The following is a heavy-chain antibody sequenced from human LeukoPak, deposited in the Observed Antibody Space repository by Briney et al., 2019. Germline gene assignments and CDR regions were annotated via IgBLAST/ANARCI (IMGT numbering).Heavy chain of an antibody. D-gene: IGHD1-26*01. J-gene: IGHJ4*02. V-gene: IGHV1-46*01. CDR2: INPSGGST. CDR1: GYTFTSYY. CDR3: ARERALTKVSDGGRASFDY. Sequence: ASVKVSCKASGYTFTSYYMHWVRQAPGQGLEWMGIINPSGGSTSYAQKFQGRVTMTRDTSTSTVYMELSSLRSEDTAVYYCARERALTKVSDGGRASFDYWGQGTLVTVSS.